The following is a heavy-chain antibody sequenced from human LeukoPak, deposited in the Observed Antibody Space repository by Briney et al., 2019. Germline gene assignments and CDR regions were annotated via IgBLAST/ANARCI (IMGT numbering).Heavy chain of an antibody. V-gene: IGHV3-11*05. Sequence: GGSLRLSCAASGFTFSDYYMSWIRQAPGKGLEWVSYISSSSGYIKYADSVKGRFTISRDNAKNSLYLQMNSLRAEDTAVYYCARERSASYDYWGQGTLVTVSS. D-gene: IGHD3-10*01. CDR3: ARERSASYDY. J-gene: IGHJ4*02. CDR2: ISSSSGYI. CDR1: GFTFSDYY.